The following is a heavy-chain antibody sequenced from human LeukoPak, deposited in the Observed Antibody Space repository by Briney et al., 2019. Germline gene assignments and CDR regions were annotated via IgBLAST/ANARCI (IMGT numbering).Heavy chain of an antibody. Sequence: PGGPLRLSCAASGFTFSSYAMHWVRQAPGKGLEYVSAISSNGGSTYYANSVKGRFTISRDNPKNTLYLQMGSLRAEDMAVYYCARTPSGSYVDYWGQGTLVTVSS. CDR1: GFTFSSYA. J-gene: IGHJ4*02. CDR3: ARTPSGSYVDY. V-gene: IGHV3-64*01. CDR2: ISSNGGST. D-gene: IGHD1-26*01.